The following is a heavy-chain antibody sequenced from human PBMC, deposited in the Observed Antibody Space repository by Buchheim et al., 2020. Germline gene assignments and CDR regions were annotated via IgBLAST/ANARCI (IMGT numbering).Heavy chain of an antibody. D-gene: IGHD3-10*01. Sequence: VQLVESGGGVVQPGRSLRLSCAASGFTFSSYAMHWVRQAPGKGLEWVAVISYDGSNKYYADSVKGRFTISRDNSKNTLYLQMNSLRAEDTAVYYCARDVNYYGSGSYPWGQGTL. CDR1: GFTFSSYA. J-gene: IGHJ4*02. CDR2: ISYDGSNK. CDR3: ARDVNYYGSGSYP. V-gene: IGHV3-30*04.